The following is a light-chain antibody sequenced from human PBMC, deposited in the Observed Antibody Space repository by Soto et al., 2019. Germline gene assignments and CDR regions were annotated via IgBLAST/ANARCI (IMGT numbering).Light chain of an antibody. V-gene: IGKV1-39*01. CDR1: QSIRTY. Sequence: DIQMTQSPSSLSAFVGDRVTMTCRASQSIRTYLNWYQQKPGKAPNLLIYAASSLQSGVPSRFSGSGSGTDFTLTISSLQPEDFATYYCQQTYSIPLTFGPGTRVDI. CDR2: AAS. CDR3: QQTYSIPLT. J-gene: IGKJ3*01.